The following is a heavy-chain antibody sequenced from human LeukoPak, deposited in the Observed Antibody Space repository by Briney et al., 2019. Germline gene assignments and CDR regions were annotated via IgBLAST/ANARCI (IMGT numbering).Heavy chain of an antibody. CDR2: ISSSSSYI. CDR3: AREYQLLRSKSYYYGMDV. Sequence: GGSLRLSCAASGFTFSSYSMNWVRQAPGKGLEWVSSISSSSSYIYYADSVKGRFTISRDNAKNSLYLQMNSLRAEDTAVYYCAREYQLLRSKSYYYGMDVWGQGTTVTVSS. CDR1: GFTFSSYS. V-gene: IGHV3-21*01. J-gene: IGHJ6*02. D-gene: IGHD2-2*01.